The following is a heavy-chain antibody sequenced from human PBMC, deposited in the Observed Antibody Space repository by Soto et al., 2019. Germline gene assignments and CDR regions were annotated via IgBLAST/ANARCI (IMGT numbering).Heavy chain of an antibody. D-gene: IGHD6-13*01. CDR1: GFTFSTYC. CDR3: AKDGEAAAGTKFGTFDS. V-gene: IGHV3-NL1*01. Sequence: GGSLRLSCAASGFTFSTYCMHWVRQAPGKGLGWVARVSCDGSSTNYGDSVKGRFTISRDNSKNTLYLQMNSLRAEDTAVYYCAKDGEAAAGTKFGTFDSWGEGTMVTVSS. CDR2: VSCDGSST. J-gene: IGHJ3*02.